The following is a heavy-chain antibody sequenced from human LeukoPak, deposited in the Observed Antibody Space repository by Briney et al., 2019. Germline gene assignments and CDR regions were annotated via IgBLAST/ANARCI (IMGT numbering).Heavy chain of an antibody. Sequence: PRGSLRLSCAASGFTFTSYAMSWVRQAPGKGLEWVSTISGSGGSTNYADSVKGRFTISRDNFKDTLYLQMNSLRAEDTAVYYCAKVPVAYYFDNWGQGTLVTVSS. CDR3: AKVPVAYYFDN. CDR2: ISGSGGST. D-gene: IGHD6-19*01. V-gene: IGHV3-23*01. J-gene: IGHJ4*02. CDR1: GFTFTSYA.